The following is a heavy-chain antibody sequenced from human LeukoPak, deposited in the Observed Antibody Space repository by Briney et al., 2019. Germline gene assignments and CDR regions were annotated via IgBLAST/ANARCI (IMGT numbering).Heavy chain of an antibody. J-gene: IGHJ4*02. CDR1: GFTVSSNY. Sequence: AGSLRLSCAASGFTVSSNYMSWVRQAPGKGLEWVSVIYSGGSTYYADSVKGRFTISRDNSKNTLYLQMNSLRAEDTAVYYCARGPYGSGSHYDYWGQGRLVTVSS. CDR3: ARGPYGSGSHYDY. D-gene: IGHD3-10*01. V-gene: IGHV3-53*01. CDR2: IYSGGST.